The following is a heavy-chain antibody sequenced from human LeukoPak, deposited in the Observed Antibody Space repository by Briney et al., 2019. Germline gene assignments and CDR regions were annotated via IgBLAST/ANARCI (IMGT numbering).Heavy chain of an antibody. CDR2: IYSGGST. CDR1: GFIVSTNY. V-gene: IGHV3-53*01. Sequence: PGGSLRLSCAASGFIVSTNYMSWVRQAPGKGLEWVSVIYSGGSTYYTDSVKGRFTISRDNSKNTLYLQMNSLRAEDTAVYYCAKGIAVADDAFDIWGQGTMVTVSS. D-gene: IGHD6-19*01. J-gene: IGHJ3*02. CDR3: AKGIAVADDAFDI.